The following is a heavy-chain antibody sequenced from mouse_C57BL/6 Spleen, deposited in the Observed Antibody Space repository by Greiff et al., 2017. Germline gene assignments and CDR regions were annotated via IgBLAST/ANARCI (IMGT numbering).Heavy chain of an antibody. Sequence: QVQLQQSGAELVKPGASVKLSCKASGYTFTEYTIHWVKQRSGQGLEWIGWFYPGSGRIKYNEKFKDKATLTAAKSSSPVYMELSRLTSEDSAVYYCARHEGDYYGSSYEGYFDVWGTGTTVTVSS. D-gene: IGHD1-1*01. CDR1: GYTFTEYT. V-gene: IGHV1-62-2*01. CDR3: ARHEGDYYGSSYEGYFDV. CDR2: FYPGSGRI. J-gene: IGHJ1*03.